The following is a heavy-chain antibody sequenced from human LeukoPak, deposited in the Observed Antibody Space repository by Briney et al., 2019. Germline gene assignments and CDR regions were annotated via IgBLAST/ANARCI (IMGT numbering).Heavy chain of an antibody. CDR2: INPSGGST. D-gene: IGHD5-18*01. V-gene: IGHV1-46*01. J-gene: IGHJ4*02. CDR3: ARATPKHYSYGIFDY. Sequence: ASVKVSCKASGYTFTSYYMHWVRQAPGQGLEWMGIINPSGGSTSYAQKFQGRVTMTRDTSTSTVYMELSSLRSEDTAVYYCARATPKHYSYGIFDYWGQGTLVTVSS. CDR1: GYTFTSYY.